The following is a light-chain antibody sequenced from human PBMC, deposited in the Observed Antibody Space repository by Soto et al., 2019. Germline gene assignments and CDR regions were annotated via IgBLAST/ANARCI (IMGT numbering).Light chain of an antibody. V-gene: IGKV1-9*01. Sequence: DIQLTQSPSFLSASVGDRVTITCRASQGISSYLAWYQQKPGKAPNLLIYAASTLQSGVPSRFSGSGPGTEFTLSNSSPQPEDFATNCCQQLNSYLPLTFGGGTKVEIK. CDR3: QQLNSYLPLT. CDR1: QGISSY. CDR2: AAS. J-gene: IGKJ4*01.